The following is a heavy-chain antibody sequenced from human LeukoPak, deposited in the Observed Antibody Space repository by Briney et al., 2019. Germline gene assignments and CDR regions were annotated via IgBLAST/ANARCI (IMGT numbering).Heavy chain of an antibody. CDR2: INHSGST. Sequence: SETLSLTCAVYGGSFSGYYWSLIRQPPGKGLEWIGEINHSGSTNYNPSLKSRVTMSVDTSKNQVSLKLDSVTAADTAVYYCARHISSGGTYAHFDYWGQGTLVTVSS. J-gene: IGHJ4*02. V-gene: IGHV4-34*01. CDR1: GGSFSGYY. D-gene: IGHD1-26*01. CDR3: ARHISSGGTYAHFDY.